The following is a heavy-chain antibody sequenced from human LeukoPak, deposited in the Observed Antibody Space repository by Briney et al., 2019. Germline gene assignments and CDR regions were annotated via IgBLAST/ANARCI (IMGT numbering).Heavy chain of an antibody. Sequence: GASVKVSCKASGGTFSSYAISWVRQAPGQGLEWMGRIIPILGIANYAQKFQGRVTITADKSTSTAYMELSSLRSEDTAVYYCASVIGIAAAGYYYYGMDVWGQGTTVTVSS. CDR3: ASVIGIAAAGYYYYGMDV. CDR2: IIPILGIA. D-gene: IGHD6-13*01. V-gene: IGHV1-69*04. J-gene: IGHJ6*02. CDR1: GGTFSSYA.